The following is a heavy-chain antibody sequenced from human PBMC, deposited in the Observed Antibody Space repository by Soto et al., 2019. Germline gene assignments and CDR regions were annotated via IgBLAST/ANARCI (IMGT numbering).Heavy chain of an antibody. J-gene: IGHJ3*02. Sequence: SETLSLTCSVSGGSISTYYWSWIRQPPGKGLEWIGYLYYTETTNYNPFLMSRVTMSVDTSKNQFSLKLNSVTAADAAVYYCARGRRITIFGVVMIDAFDIWGQGTMVTVSS. CDR2: LYYTETT. CDR3: ARGRRITIFGVVMIDAFDI. CDR1: GGSISTYY. D-gene: IGHD3-3*01. V-gene: IGHV4-59*01.